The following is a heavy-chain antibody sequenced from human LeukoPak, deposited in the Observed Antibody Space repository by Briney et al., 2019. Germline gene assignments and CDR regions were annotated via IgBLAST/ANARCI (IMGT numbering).Heavy chain of an antibody. Sequence: SVSVSCTASGYTFSGTVWYLYWLRQAPGQGLECLGWIYPNNGATAYAQKFQGRVAMTRNTFITTAYMELSRLRPDDSAVYYCARDGPAQMVDFDYWGQGTLVTVSS. D-gene: IGHD3-10*01. CDR3: ARDGPAQMVDFDY. V-gene: IGHV1-2*02. CDR2: IYPNNGAT. CDR1: GYTFSGTVWY. J-gene: IGHJ4*02.